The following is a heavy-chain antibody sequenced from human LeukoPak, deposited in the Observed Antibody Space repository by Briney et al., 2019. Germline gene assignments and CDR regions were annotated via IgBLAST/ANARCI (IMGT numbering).Heavy chain of an antibody. CDR3: TRPRHPDYYDSSGIDY. Sequence: GGSLRLSCAASGFTFSGSAMHWVRQASGKGLEWVGRIRSKASSYATAYAASVKGRFTISRDDSKNTAYLQMNSLKTEDTAVYYCTRPRHPDYYDSSGIDYWGQGTVVTVSS. CDR2: IRSKASSYAT. J-gene: IGHJ4*02. D-gene: IGHD3-22*01. CDR1: GFTFSGSA. V-gene: IGHV3-73*01.